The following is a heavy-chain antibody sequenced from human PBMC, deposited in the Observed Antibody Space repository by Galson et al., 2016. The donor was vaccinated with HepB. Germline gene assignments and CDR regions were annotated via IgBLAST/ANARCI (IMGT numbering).Heavy chain of an antibody. J-gene: IGHJ6*02. CDR3: ARGADSSSYSYYYGMDV. CDR2: INPSGGST. CDR1: GYTFTSYY. Sequence: SVKVSCKASGYTFTSYYIHWVRQAPGQGLEWVGIINPSGGSTSYPQKFQGRLTLTRDTFTSTVYMELSSLRSEDTAVYYCARGADSSSYSYYYGMDVWGQATTVTVSS. D-gene: IGHD3-22*01. V-gene: IGHV1-46*01.